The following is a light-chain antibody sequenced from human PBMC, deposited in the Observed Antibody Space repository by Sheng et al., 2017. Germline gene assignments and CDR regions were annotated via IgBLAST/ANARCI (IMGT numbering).Light chain of an antibody. Sequence: NFILTQPHSVSESPGKTVTLSCTRSSGSITTNYVQWYRQRPGSSPTTVIFEDNQRPSGVPDRFSGSIDISSNSASLTISGLKTEDETEYYCQSSDSTIKVFGGGTRLTVL. V-gene: IGLV6-57*01. CDR1: SGSITTNY. CDR3: QSSDSTIKV. J-gene: IGLJ3*02. CDR2: EDN.